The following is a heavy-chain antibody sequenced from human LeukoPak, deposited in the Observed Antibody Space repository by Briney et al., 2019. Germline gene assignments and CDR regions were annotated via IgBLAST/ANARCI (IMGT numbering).Heavy chain of an antibody. J-gene: IGHJ6*02. D-gene: IGHD6-19*01. Sequence: PGGSLRLSCAASGFAFSSYAMHWVRQAPGKGLEWVAFIRHDGSHHYHGDSVKGRFTISRDNSKNTLYLQMNSLRAEDTAVYYCARGTPSSSGWLYYGMDVWGQGTTVTVSS. CDR1: GFAFSSYA. V-gene: IGHV3-30*02. CDR2: IRHDGSHH. CDR3: ARGTPSSSGWLYYGMDV.